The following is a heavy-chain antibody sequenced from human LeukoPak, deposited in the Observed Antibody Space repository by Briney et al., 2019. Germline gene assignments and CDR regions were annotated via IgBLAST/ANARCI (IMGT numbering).Heavy chain of an antibody. V-gene: IGHV4-39*01. CDR1: GDSISSSTYY. J-gene: IGHJ4*02. CDR3: ARLAVEMATINY. D-gene: IGHD5-24*01. CDR2: IYYTGST. Sequence: PSETLSLTCTVSGDSISSSTYYWGWIRQPPGKGLEWIGSIYYTGSTYYNPSLKSRVTIPVDTSKNQFSLKLSSLTATDTAVYYCARLAVEMATINYWGQGTLVTVSS.